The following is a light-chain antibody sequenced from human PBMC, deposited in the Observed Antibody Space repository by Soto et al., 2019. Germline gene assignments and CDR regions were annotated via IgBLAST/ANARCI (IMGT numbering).Light chain of an antibody. Sequence: QSALTQPASVSGSPGQSIAISCTGTSSDVGAYDSVCWYQQHPGKAPKLIIFGVSNRPSGVSNRFSGHKSGNTASLTISGLQAEDEADYYCSSYTSDSTYVFGPGTKLTVL. V-gene: IGLV2-14*03. CDR1: SSDVGAYDS. CDR2: GVS. CDR3: SSYTSDSTYV. J-gene: IGLJ1*01.